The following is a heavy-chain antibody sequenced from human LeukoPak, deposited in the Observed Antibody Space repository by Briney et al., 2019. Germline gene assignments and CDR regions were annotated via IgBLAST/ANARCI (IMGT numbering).Heavy chain of an antibody. CDR3: ARDRVVVVPAADYYYYYYYMDV. D-gene: IGHD2-2*01. CDR2: XXPXXGGT. V-gene: IGHV1-2*02. Sequence: XHXVXQAPGQGLEXXGXXXPXXGGTNYAQKFQGRVTMTRDTSISTAYMELSRLRSDDTAVYYCARDRVVVVPAADYYYYYYYMDVWGKGTTVTVSS. J-gene: IGHJ6*03.